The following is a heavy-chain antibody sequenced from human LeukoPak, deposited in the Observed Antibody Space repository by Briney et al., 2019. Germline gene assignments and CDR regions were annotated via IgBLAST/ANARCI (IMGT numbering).Heavy chain of an antibody. CDR1: GFTVSSNY. CDR2: IYSGGST. CDR3: AKARTYYYDSSGYYNPFDY. J-gene: IGHJ4*02. V-gene: IGHV3-53*01. D-gene: IGHD3-22*01. Sequence: PGGSLRLSCAASGFTVSSNYMSWVHQAPGKGLEWVSVIYSGGSTYYADSMKGRFTISRDNSKNTLYLQMNSLRAEDTAVYYCAKARTYYYDSSGYYNPFDYWGQGTLVTVSS.